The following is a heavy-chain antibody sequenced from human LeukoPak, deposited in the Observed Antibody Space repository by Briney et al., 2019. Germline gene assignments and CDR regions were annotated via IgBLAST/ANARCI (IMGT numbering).Heavy chain of an antibody. J-gene: IGHJ4*02. CDR1: GFTFSSYW. CDR2: IKQDGSEK. D-gene: IGHD3-22*01. Sequence: PGGSLRLSCAASGFTFSSYWMSWVRQAPGKGREWVANIKQDGSEKYYVDSVKGRFTISRDNAKNSLYLQMNSLRAEDTAVYYCAREIYYDSSGYFDWGQGTLVTVSS. CDR3: AREIYYDSSGYFD. V-gene: IGHV3-7*01.